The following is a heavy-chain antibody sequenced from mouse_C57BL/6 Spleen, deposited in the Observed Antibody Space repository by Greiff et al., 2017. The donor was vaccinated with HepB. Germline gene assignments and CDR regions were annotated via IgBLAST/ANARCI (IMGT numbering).Heavy chain of an antibody. J-gene: IGHJ3*01. V-gene: IGHV2-2*01. Sequence: VMLVESGPGLVQPSQSLSITCTVSGFSLTSYGVHWVRQSPGKGLEWLGVIWSGGSTDYNAAFISRLSISKDNSKSQVFFKMNSLQADDTAIYYCARMGYYDYGLFAYWGQGTLVTVSA. D-gene: IGHD2-4*01. CDR2: IWSGGST. CDR1: GFSLTSYG. CDR3: ARMGYYDYGLFAY.